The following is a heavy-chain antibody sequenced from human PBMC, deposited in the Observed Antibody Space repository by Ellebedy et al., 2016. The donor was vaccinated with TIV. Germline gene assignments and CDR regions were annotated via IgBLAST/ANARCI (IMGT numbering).Heavy chain of an antibody. CDR3: ARDPPGIAASGPYK. CDR1: GFTVSTNY. CDR2: IYSGGNT. Sequence: GESLKISCAASGFTVSTNYMSWVRQAPGKGLEWVSVIYSGGNTYYAGSVKGRFTISRDSSKNTLYLQLNSLRAEDTAVYYCARDPPGIAASGPYKWGQGTLVTVSS. J-gene: IGHJ4*02. V-gene: IGHV3-66*01. D-gene: IGHD6-13*01.